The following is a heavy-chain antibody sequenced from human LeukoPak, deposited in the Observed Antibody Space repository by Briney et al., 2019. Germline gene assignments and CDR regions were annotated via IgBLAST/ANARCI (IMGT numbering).Heavy chain of an antibody. D-gene: IGHD3-10*01. V-gene: IGHV4-61*02. J-gene: IGHJ5*01. CDR1: GGSVSSGRYY. Sequence: SETLSLTCTVSGGSVSSGRYYWSWIRQPAGKGLEWIGRIYTRGSTNYYPSLKSRVTISVDTSKNQFSLNLTSVTAADTAVYYCATDGMVRGPDAWFDSWGQGTLVTVSS. CDR3: ATDGMVRGPDAWFDS. CDR2: IYTRGST.